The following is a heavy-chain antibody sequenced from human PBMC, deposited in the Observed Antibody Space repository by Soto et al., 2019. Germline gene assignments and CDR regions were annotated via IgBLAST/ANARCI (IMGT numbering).Heavy chain of an antibody. J-gene: IGHJ6*02. CDR2: IIPIIGSP. V-gene: IGHV1-69*01. Sequence: QVQLLQSGAEVKKPGSSVKVSCKASGGTFSSYAISWVRQAPGQGLEWMGGIIPIIGSPNYAQKFQGRVTITADESTSTAYMELSSLRSEDTALYYCARANSGHTVATLFSRYYYYKMDVWGQGTTVTVSS. D-gene: IGHD4-17*01. CDR3: ARANSGHTVATLFSRYYYYKMDV. CDR1: GGTFSSYA.